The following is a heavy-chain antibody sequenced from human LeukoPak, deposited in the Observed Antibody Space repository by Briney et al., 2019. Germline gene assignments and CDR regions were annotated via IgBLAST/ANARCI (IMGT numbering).Heavy chain of an antibody. CDR1: GFTFSSYA. CDR2: ISYDGSNK. CDR3: ARAPRLRAPLDY. V-gene: IGHV3-30-3*01. J-gene: IGHJ4*02. Sequence: GGSLRLSCAASGFTFSSYAMHWVRQAPGKGLEWVAVISYDGSNKYYVDSVKGRITISRDNSKNTLFLQMNSLRAEDTAVYYCARAPRLRAPLDYWGQGTLVTVSS.